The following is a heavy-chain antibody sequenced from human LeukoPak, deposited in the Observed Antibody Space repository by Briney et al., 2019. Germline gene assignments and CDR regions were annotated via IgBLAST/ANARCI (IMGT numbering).Heavy chain of an antibody. Sequence: GGSLRLSCVASGFTFNTYALHWVRQAPGKGLEWVAFINYDERKKNYIDSVKGRFSISRDNSRNTLYLEMNSLGAEDTAMYYCARGAYSYGPYDALDIWGQGTMVTVSS. V-gene: IGHV3-30*02. CDR2: INYDERKK. CDR1: GFTFNTYA. CDR3: ARGAYSYGPYDALDI. J-gene: IGHJ3*02. D-gene: IGHD5-18*01.